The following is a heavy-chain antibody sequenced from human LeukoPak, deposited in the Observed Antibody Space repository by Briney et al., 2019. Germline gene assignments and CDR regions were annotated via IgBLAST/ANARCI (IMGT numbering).Heavy chain of an antibody. CDR1: GYTFTKYG. D-gene: IGHD4-17*01. CDR2: ISTYNGNT. V-gene: IGHV1-18*01. J-gene: IGHJ4*02. Sequence: GASVKVSCKASGYTFTKYGITWVRQAPGQGLEWMGWISTYNGNTNHAQKLQGRVTMTTDTSTSTAYMELRSLRSDDAAVYYCARGDDYGDYWGLYWGQGTLVTVSS. CDR3: ARGDDYGDYWGLY.